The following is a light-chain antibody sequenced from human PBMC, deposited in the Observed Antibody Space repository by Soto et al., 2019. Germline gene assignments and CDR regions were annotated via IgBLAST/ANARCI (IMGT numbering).Light chain of an antibody. CDR1: RSLDSGQ. V-gene: IGKV3-20*01. CDR3: QQYGDSPRT. CDR2: DAS. J-gene: IGKJ5*01. Sequence: EIVLTQSPGTLSLSPGESATLSCRASRSLDSGQLAWYQQKVGRAPRLLIHDASMRATGIPDRFSGSGSGTDFTLTIARLEPEDFAVYYCQQYGDSPRTFGQGTRLETK.